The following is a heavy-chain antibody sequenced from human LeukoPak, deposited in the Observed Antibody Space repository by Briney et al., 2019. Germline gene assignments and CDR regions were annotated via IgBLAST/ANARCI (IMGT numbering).Heavy chain of an antibody. V-gene: IGHV4-59*01. CDR3: ARVRVNGRAGYKPHYYGMDV. CDR1: GGSISSYY. D-gene: IGHD5-24*01. Sequence: SETLSLTCTVSGGSISSYYWSWIRQPPGKGLEGIGCIYYSGSTNYNPSLKRQVTISVDTSKNQFSLKLSSVTAADTAVYYCARVRVNGRAGYKPHYYGMDVWGQGTTVTVSS. J-gene: IGHJ6*02. CDR2: IYYSGST.